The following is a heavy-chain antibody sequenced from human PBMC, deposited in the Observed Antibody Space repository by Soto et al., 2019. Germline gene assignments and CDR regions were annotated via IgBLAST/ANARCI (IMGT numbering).Heavy chain of an antibody. CDR1: GGSISSGDYY. CDR2: IYYSGST. J-gene: IGHJ5*02. Sequence: QVQLQESGPGLVKPSQTLSLTCTVSGGSISSGDYYWSWIRQPPGKGLEWIGYIYYSGSTYYNPSLKSRVTISVDTSKNQFSLKLSSVTAADTAVYYCARHHRYGSGSYSKKGFDPWGQGTLVTVSS. CDR3: ARHHRYGSGSYSKKGFDP. D-gene: IGHD3-10*01. V-gene: IGHV4-30-4*01.